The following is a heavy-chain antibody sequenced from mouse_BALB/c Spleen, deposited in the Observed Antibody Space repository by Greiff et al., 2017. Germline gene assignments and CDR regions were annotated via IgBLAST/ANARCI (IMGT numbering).Heavy chain of an antibody. V-gene: IGHV2-2*02. J-gene: IGHJ4*01. Sequence: VQLQQSGPGLVQPSQSLSITCTVSGFSLTSYGVHWVRQSPGKGLEWLGVIWSGGSTDYNAAFISRLSISKDNSKSQVFFKMNSLQANDTAIYYCARNHGGNYEDYYAMDYWGQGTSVTVSS. CDR3: ARNHGGNYEDYYAMDY. CDR2: IWSGGST. CDR1: GFSLTSYG. D-gene: IGHD2-1*01.